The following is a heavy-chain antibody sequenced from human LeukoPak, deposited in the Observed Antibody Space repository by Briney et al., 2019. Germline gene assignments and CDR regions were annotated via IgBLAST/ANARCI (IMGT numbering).Heavy chain of an antibody. J-gene: IGHJ4*02. D-gene: IGHD3-10*01. CDR3: AKQPLGSGTPLDY. CDR1: GFTFGDHA. Sequence: GGSLRLSCVASGFTFGDHAMTWVRQAPGKGLWWVSFYADSVKGRFTVSRDNSKSTLYLQLISLRADDSAVFYCAKQPLGSGTPLDYWGQGTLVTVSS. V-gene: IGHV3-23*01.